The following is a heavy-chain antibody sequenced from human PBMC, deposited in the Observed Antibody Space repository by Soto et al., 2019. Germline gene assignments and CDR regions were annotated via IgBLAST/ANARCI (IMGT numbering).Heavy chain of an antibody. J-gene: IGHJ4*02. CDR1: GYTFTSYA. Sequence: SVKVSCKASGYTFTSYAMHWVRQAPGQRLEWMGGIIPIFGTANYAQKFQGRVTITADESTSTAYMELSSLRSEDTAVYYCARASIPFYYYGSGNDYWGLG. CDR3: ARASIPFYYYGSGNDY. V-gene: IGHV1-69*13. CDR2: IIPIFGTA. D-gene: IGHD3-10*01.